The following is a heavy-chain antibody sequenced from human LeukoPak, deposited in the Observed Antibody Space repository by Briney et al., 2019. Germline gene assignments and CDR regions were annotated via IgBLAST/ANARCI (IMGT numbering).Heavy chain of an antibody. V-gene: IGHV1-69*13. Sequence: SVKVSCKASGYTFTSYGISWVRQAPGQGLEWMGGIIPIFGTANYAQKFQGRVTITADESTSTAYMELSSLRSEDTAVYYCASSRYGDPGSYYYYGMDVWGQGTTVTVSS. CDR1: GYTFTSYG. CDR3: ASSRYGDPGSYYYYGMDV. J-gene: IGHJ6*02. CDR2: IIPIFGTA. D-gene: IGHD4-17*01.